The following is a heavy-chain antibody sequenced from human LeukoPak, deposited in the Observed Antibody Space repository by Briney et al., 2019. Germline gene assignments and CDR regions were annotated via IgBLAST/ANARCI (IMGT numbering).Heavy chain of an antibody. CDR2: IYYSGST. CDR3: ARHAKGPYYFDY. Sequence: SETLSLTCTVSGGSISSYYWSWIRQPPGKGLEWIGYIYYSGSTNYNPSLKSRVTISVDTSKNQFSLKLSSVTAADTAVYYCARHAKGPYYFDYWGQGTLVTVSS. CDR1: GGSISSYY. V-gene: IGHV4-59*08. J-gene: IGHJ4*02.